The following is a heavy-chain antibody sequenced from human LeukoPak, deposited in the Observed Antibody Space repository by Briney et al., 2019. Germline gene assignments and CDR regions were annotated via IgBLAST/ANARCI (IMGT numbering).Heavy chain of an antibody. CDR3: ARYDGYDLRY. CDR1: GXIFTNYW. V-gene: IGHV3-7*01. J-gene: IGHJ4*02. D-gene: IGHD3-3*01. CDR2: INEGGSEK. Sequence: GGSLRLSCAASGXIFTNYWMSWVRQAPGKGLEWVAKINEGGSEKHSVDSVKGRFTISRDNAKNSLYLEMNGLRAEDTAVYYCARYDGYDLRYWGQGTLVTVSS.